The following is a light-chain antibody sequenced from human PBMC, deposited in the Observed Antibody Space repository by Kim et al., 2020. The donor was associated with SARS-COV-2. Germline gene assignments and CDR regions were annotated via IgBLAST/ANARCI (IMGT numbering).Light chain of an antibody. CDR1: HNITKD. J-gene: IGKJ4*01. CDR3: QQAYNSPLT. CDR2: AAS. V-gene: IGKV1-39*01. Sequence: ASVGDRITIRCRASHNITKDLNWYQQKPGKVPKLLIYAASSLQRGVPSRFSGIGSATDFTLTINSLQPEDFATYFCQQAYNSPLTFGGGTKVDIK.